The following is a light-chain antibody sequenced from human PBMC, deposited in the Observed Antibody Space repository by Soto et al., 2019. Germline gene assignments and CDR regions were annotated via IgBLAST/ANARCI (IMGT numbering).Light chain of an antibody. CDR3: QQPII. CDR2: DAS. Sequence: EIVLTQSPATLSLSPGERATLSCRASQSVSSYLAWYQQKPGQAPRLLIYDASNRATGIPARFSGSGSGTDFTLTISSLEPEDVAVYYCQQPIIFGPGTKVDI. V-gene: IGKV3-11*01. CDR1: QSVSSY. J-gene: IGKJ3*01.